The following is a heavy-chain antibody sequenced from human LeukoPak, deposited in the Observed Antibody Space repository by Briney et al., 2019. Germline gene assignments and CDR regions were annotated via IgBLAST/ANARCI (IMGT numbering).Heavy chain of an antibody. CDR2: IIGSGDTA. J-gene: IGHJ5*02. Sequence: GGSLRLSCAASGFTFSSYAMSWVRQGPGRGLEWVSTIIGSGDTAYYTDSVKGRFTLSRDNSKNTLYLQMNSLGAEDTAVHYCAKAAIYGDYSWFDAWGQGTLVTVSS. V-gene: IGHV3-23*01. D-gene: IGHD4-17*01. CDR3: AKAAIYGDYSWFDA. CDR1: GFTFSSYA.